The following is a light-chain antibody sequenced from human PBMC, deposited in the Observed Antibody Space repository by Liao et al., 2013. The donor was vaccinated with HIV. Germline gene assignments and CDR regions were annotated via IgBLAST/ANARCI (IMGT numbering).Light chain of an antibody. V-gene: IGLV3-21*04. Sequence: SYELTQPPSVSVAPGKTARITCGGNNIGSKSVHWYQQKPGQAPVLVIYYDCDRPSGIPERFSGSNSGNTATLTISGVEAGDEADYYCQVWDSTSDHPVFGGGTKLTVL. J-gene: IGLJ3*02. CDR2: YDC. CDR1: NIGSKS. CDR3: QVWDSTSDHPV.